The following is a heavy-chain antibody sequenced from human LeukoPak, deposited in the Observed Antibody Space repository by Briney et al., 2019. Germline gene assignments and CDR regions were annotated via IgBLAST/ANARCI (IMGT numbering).Heavy chain of an antibody. CDR2: ISSSSSYI. Sequence: GGSLRLSCAASGFTFSSYSMNWVRQAPGKGLEWVSSISSSSSYIYYADSVKGRFTISRDNAKNSLYLQMNSLRAEDTAVYYCARASSIAAAGSFDCWGQGTLVTVSS. V-gene: IGHV3-21*01. D-gene: IGHD6-13*01. CDR1: GFTFSSYS. J-gene: IGHJ4*02. CDR3: ARASSIAAAGSFDC.